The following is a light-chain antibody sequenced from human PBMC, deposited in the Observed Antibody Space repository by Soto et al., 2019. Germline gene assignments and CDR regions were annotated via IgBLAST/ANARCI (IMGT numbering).Light chain of an antibody. CDR1: QSVLYSSNNRNY. V-gene: IGKV4-1*01. Sequence: DIEMTQSPDSLAVSLGERATINCKSSQSVLYSSNNRNYFAWYQQKPGQPPKLLISWASARESGVPDRFSGSGSETDFTLTISSLQAEDVAVYYCQQYRTPPLTFGGGTKVEIK. CDR2: WAS. J-gene: IGKJ4*01. CDR3: QQYRTPPLT.